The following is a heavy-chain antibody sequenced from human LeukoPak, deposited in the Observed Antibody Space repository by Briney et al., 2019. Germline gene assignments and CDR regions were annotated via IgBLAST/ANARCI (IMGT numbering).Heavy chain of an antibody. Sequence: SVKVSCKASGGTFSSYAISWVRQAPGQGLEWMGGIIPIFGTANYAQKFQGRVTITADKSTSTAYMELSSLRSDDTAVYYCARDGNYMIVVVPVGEFDYWGQGTLVTVSS. CDR3: ARDGNYMIVVVPVGEFDY. CDR1: GGTFSSYA. V-gene: IGHV1-69*06. D-gene: IGHD3-22*01. CDR2: IIPIFGTA. J-gene: IGHJ4*02.